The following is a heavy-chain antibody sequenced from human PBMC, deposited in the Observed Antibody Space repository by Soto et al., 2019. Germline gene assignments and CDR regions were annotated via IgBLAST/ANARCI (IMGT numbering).Heavy chain of an antibody. D-gene: IGHD1-1*01. CDR3: ARDQLEGNWFDP. CDR1: GGSISSGGYS. V-gene: IGHV4-30-2*01. CDR2: IYHSGST. Sequence: QLQLQESGSGLVRPSQTLSLTCAVSGGSISSGGYSWNWIRQPPGKGLEWIGYIYHSGSTLYNPSPKSRVTISVVKSKNQFSLKLSSVTAADTAVYYCARDQLEGNWFDPWGQGTLVTVSS. J-gene: IGHJ5*02.